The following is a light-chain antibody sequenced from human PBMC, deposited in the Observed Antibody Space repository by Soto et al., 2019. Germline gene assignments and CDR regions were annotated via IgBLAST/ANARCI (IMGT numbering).Light chain of an antibody. Sequence: QSVLTQPASVSGSPGQSITISCTGTSSDVGTYHLVSWYQHHPDRAPKLIIYEGIKRPSGVSNRFSGSKSGNTASLTISGLQTEDEADYYCSSYAGSSTYVFGPGTKLTVL. J-gene: IGLJ1*01. CDR2: EGI. CDR3: SSYAGSSTYV. V-gene: IGLV2-23*01. CDR1: SSDVGTYHL.